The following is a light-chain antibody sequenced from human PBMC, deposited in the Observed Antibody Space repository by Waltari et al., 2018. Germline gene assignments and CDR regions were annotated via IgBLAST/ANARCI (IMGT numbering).Light chain of an antibody. CDR3: QASDSSTVE. J-gene: IGLJ2*01. V-gene: IGLV3-1*01. CDR1: KVGDKF. Sequence: SYELTQPPSVSVSPGQTASITCSGEKVGDKFACWYQQKPGQSPGLVIYQDSKRPSGIPARFSGSNSGNTATLTIRGTQAMDEADFYCQASDSSTVEFGGGTKLTVL. CDR2: QDS.